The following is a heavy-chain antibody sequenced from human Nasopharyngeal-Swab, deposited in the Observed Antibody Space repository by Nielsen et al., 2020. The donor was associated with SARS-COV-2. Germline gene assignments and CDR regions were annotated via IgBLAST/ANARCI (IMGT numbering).Heavy chain of an antibody. V-gene: IGHV1-18*01. D-gene: IGHD6-13*01. CDR3: AREDGIAAAGKDY. CDR1: GYTFTSYG. Sequence: ASVKVSCKASGYTFTSYGISWVRQAPGQGLEWMGWISAYNGNTNYAQKLQGRVTMTTDTSTSTAHMELRSLRSDDTAVYYCAREDGIAAAGKDYWGQGTLVTVSS. J-gene: IGHJ4*02. CDR2: ISAYNGNT.